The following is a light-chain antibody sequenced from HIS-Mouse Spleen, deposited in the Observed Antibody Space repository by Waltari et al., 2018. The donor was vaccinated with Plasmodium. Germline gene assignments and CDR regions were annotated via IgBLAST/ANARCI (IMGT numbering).Light chain of an antibody. CDR3: QAWDSSTVV. J-gene: IGLJ2*01. CDR1: KLGAKY. Sequence: SYELTQPPSVSVSPGQTASITCSGDKLGAKYACWYQQKPGQSPVRVIYQDSKRPSGIPERFSGSNSGNTATRTISGTQAMDEADYYCQAWDSSTVVFGGGTKLTVL. V-gene: IGLV3-1*01. CDR2: QDS.